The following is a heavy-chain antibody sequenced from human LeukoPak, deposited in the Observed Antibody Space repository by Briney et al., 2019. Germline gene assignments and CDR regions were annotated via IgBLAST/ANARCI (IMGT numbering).Heavy chain of an antibody. CDR2: IYYSGST. CDR1: GGSISSGDYY. V-gene: IGHV4-61*08. D-gene: IGHD5-12*01. CDR3: ARSRMKWLHIDY. J-gene: IGHJ4*02. Sequence: PSETLSLTCTVSGGSISSGDYYWSWIRQPPGKGLEWIGYIYYSGSTNYNPSLKSRVTISVDTSKNQFSLKLSSVTAADTAVYYCARSRMKWLHIDYWGQGTLVTVSS.